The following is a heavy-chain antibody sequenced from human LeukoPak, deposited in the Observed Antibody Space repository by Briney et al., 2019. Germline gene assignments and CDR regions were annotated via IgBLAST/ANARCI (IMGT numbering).Heavy chain of an antibody. CDR1: GFTFSSYG. CDR3: AREIGDGSSDAFDI. J-gene: IGHJ3*02. CDR2: IWYDGSNK. V-gene: IGHV3-33*01. Sequence: GRSLRLSCAASGFTFSSYGMHWVRQAPGKGLEWVAVIWYDGSNKYYADSMKGRFTISRDNSKNTLYLQMNSLRAEDTAVYYCAREIGDGSSDAFDIWGQGTMVTVSS. D-gene: IGHD5-24*01.